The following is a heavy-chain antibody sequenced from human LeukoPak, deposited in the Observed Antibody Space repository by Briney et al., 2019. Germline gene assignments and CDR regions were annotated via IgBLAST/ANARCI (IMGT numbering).Heavy chain of an antibody. D-gene: IGHD3-10*01. V-gene: IGHV4-38-2*02. CDR3: ARAGGLLWFGELLNYFDY. CDR2: IYHSGST. CDR1: GYSISSGYY. Sequence: SETLSLTCTVSGYSISSGYYWGWIRQPPGKGLEWIGSIYHSGSTYYNPSLKSRVTISVDTSKNQFSLKLSSVTAADTAVYYCARAGGLLWFGELLNYFDYWGQGTLVTVSS. J-gene: IGHJ4*02.